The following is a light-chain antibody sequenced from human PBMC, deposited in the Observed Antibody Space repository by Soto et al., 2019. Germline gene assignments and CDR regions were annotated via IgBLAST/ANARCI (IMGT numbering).Light chain of an antibody. Sequence: DIQMTQSPPTLSTSVGDRVTITCRANQTIGSWLAWYQQKPGKAPKLLISKTSTLESGVPSRFSGSESGTEFTLTINSLQPDDFATYYCQQYNCYSGTCGHGTKVEIK. CDR1: QTIGSW. CDR3: QQYNCYSGT. V-gene: IGKV1-5*03. J-gene: IGKJ1*01. CDR2: KTS.